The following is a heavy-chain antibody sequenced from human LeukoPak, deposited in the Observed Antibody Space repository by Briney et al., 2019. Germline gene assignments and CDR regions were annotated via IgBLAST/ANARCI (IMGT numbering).Heavy chain of an antibody. CDR1: GGSFSGYY. Sequence: PSETLSLTCAVYGGSFSGYYWSWIRQPPGKGLKWIGEINHSGSTNYNPSLKSRVTISVDTSKNQFSLKLSSVTAADTAVYYCARATTVKGYYYYGMDVWGQGTTVTVSS. V-gene: IGHV4-34*01. D-gene: IGHD4-17*01. J-gene: IGHJ6*02. CDR2: INHSGST. CDR3: ARATTVKGYYYYGMDV.